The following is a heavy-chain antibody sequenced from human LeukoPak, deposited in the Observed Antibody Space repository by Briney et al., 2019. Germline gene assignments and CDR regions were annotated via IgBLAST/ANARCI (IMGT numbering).Heavy chain of an antibody. Sequence: GGSLRLSCAASGFTFDDYAMHWVRHAPGKGLEWVSGISWNSGSIGYADSVRGRFTISRDNAKNSLYLQMNSLRAEDTALYYCAKAANSKWELLSTYFDYWGQGTLVTVSS. CDR2: ISWNSGSI. V-gene: IGHV3-9*01. CDR3: AKAANSKWELLSTYFDY. CDR1: GFTFDDYA. D-gene: IGHD1-26*01. J-gene: IGHJ4*02.